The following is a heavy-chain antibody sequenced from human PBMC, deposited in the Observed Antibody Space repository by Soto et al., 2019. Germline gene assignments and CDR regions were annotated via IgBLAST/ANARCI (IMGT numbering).Heavy chain of an antibody. CDR3: ARGLVAAGQNYNWFDP. D-gene: IGHD6-13*01. CDR2: INHSGST. J-gene: IGHJ5*02. Sequence: SETLSLTCAVYGGPFSGYYWSWIRQPPGKGLEWIGEINHSGSTNYNPSLKSRVTISVDTSKNQFSLKLSSVTAADTAVYYCARGLVAAGQNYNWFDPWGQGKLVNVS. V-gene: IGHV4-34*01. CDR1: GGPFSGYY.